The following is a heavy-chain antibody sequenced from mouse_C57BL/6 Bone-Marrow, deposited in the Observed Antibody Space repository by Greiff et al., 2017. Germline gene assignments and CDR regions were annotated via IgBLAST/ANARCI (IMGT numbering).Heavy chain of an antibody. Sequence: QVHVKQPGAELVKPGASVKLSCKASGYTFTSYWMHWVKQRPGQGLEWIGMIHPTSGSTNYNEKFKSKATLTVDNSSSTAYMQRSSLTSEDSAVYYCAKLHRSFAFWGQGTLVTVSA. D-gene: IGHD1-1*01. J-gene: IGHJ3*01. CDR1: GYTFTSYW. CDR2: IHPTSGST. CDR3: AKLHRSFAF. V-gene: IGHV1-64*01.